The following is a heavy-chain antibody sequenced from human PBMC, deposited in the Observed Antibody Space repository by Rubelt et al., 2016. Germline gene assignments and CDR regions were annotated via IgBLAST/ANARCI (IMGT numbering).Heavy chain of an antibody. Sequence: GKGLEWVSVIYSGGSTYYADSVKGRFTISRDNSKNTLYLQMNSLRAEDTAVYYCARATVTRLDWYFDLWGRGTLVTVSS. CDR2: IYSGGST. CDR3: ARATVTRLDWYFDL. D-gene: IGHD4-11*01. V-gene: IGHV3-53*01. J-gene: IGHJ2*01.